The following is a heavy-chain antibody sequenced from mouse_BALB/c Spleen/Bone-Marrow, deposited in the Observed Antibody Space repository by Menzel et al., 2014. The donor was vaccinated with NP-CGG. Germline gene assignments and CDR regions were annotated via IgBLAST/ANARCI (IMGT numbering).Heavy chain of an antibody. CDR1: GYSITSDYA. CDR3: TRGTTAGFAY. J-gene: IGHJ3*01. V-gene: IGHV3-2*02. CDR2: ISYSANT. D-gene: IGHD1-2*01. Sequence: VQLKESGPGLVKPSQSLSLTCTVTGYSITSDYAWNWIRQFPGNKLEWMGYISYSANTNYNPSLKSRISITRDTSKNQFFLQLNSVTVEDTATYYCTRGTTAGFAYWGLGTLVTVSA.